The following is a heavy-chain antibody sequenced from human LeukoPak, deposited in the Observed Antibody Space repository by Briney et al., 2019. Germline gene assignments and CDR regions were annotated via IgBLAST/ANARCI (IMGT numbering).Heavy chain of an antibody. Sequence: QPGGSLRLSCAASGFTFSSYDMHWVRQGPGKGLEWVAAMSWTSGSIAYADSVKGRFNIFRDNAQSSLYLQMNSLRAEDTAFYYCARSSGSYDGYYGVEVWGQGTTVIVSS. CDR3: ARSSGSYDGYYGVEV. D-gene: IGHD6-19*01. CDR2: MSWTSGSI. V-gene: IGHV3-9*01. J-gene: IGHJ6*02. CDR1: GFTFSSYD.